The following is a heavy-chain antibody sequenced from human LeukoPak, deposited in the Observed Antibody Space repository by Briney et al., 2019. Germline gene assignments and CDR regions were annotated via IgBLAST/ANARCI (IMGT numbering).Heavy chain of an antibody. CDR2: ISSSSSYI. D-gene: IGHD2-21*02. V-gene: IGHV3-21*01. CDR3: ARSDPPPYMDV. CDR1: GFIFSSYT. J-gene: IGHJ6*03. Sequence: GGSLRLSCAASGFIFSSYTMNWVRQAPGKGLEWVSSISSSSSYIYYADSVKGRFTISRDNAKNSLYLQMNSLRAEDTAVYYCARSDPPPYMDVWGKGTTVTVSS.